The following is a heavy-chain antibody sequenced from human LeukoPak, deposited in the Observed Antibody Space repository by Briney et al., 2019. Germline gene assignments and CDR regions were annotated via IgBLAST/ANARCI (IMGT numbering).Heavy chain of an antibody. Sequence: ASVKVSCKASGYTFSNYDVTWVRQAPGQGLEYMGWMNPNSGNTGFAQKFRGRVTMTSDASTTSAFMELMRLTSEDTAVYYCTRAVRNQLLSEYWGQGTRITDSS. CDR3: TRAVRNQLLSEY. D-gene: IGHD2-2*01. V-gene: IGHV1-8*01. CDR1: GYTFSNYD. CDR2: MNPNSGNT. J-gene: IGHJ4*02.